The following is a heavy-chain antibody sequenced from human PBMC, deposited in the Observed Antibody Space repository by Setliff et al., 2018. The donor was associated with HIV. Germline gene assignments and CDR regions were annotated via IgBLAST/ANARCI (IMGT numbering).Heavy chain of an antibody. J-gene: IGHJ4*02. Sequence: ASVKVSCKASGYTFAGYGIHWVRQAPGQGLEWMGWISAYNGNTNYAQKLQGRVTMTTDTSTSTAYMELRSLRSDDTAVYYCARDGWWRQYDYGIDYWGQGTLVTVSS. D-gene: IGHD4-17*01. CDR1: GYTFAGYG. CDR2: ISAYNGNT. CDR3: ARDGWWRQYDYGIDY. V-gene: IGHV1-18*01.